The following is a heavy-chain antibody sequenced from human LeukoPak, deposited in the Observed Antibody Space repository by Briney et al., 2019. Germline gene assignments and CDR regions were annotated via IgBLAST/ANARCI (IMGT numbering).Heavy chain of an antibody. CDR1: GGSISSGSYY. D-gene: IGHD6-13*01. J-gene: IGHJ5*02. V-gene: IGHV4-61*02. CDR3: ARGGPYSSSWYVGWA. Sequence: PSQTLSLTCTVSGGSISSGSYYWSWIRQPAGKGLEWIGRIYTSGSTNYNPSLKSRVTISVDTSKNQFSLKLSSVTAADTAVYYCARGGPYSSSWYVGWAWGQGTLVTVSS. CDR2: IYTSGST.